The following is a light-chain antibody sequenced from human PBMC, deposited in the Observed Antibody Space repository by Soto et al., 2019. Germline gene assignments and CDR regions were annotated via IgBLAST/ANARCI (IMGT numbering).Light chain of an antibody. V-gene: IGKV3-11*01. CDR3: QERSDWPLYT. Sequence: EIVLTQSPATLSLSPGERATLSCRASQSVSSYLAWYQQKPGQAPRLLIYDTSNRATGIPARFSGSGSGTYFTLTISGLEAEDFAVYDCQERSDWPLYTFGQGTKLESK. J-gene: IGKJ2*01. CDR2: DTS. CDR1: QSVSSY.